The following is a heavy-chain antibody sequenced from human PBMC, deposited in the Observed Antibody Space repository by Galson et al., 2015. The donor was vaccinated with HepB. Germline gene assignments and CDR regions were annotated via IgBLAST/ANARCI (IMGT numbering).Heavy chain of an antibody. Sequence: ETLSLTCAVSGRAISGTNWWSWVRQPPGKGLEWIGDIDHSGSTNCNPSPKSRITISVDKSKNQFSLQLTSVTAADTAVYYCVANGYYTLEHWGQGTPVTVSS. D-gene: IGHD3-3*01. V-gene: IGHV4-4*02. CDR1: GRAISGTNW. CDR2: IDHSGST. J-gene: IGHJ4*02. CDR3: VANGYYTLEH.